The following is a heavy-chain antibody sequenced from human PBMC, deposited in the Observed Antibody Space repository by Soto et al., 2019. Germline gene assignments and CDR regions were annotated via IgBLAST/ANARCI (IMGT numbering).Heavy chain of an antibody. CDR3: AKLYSSGYYYFXY. Sequence: PGGSLRLSCAASGFTFSSYWMHWVRQAPGKGLVWVSRINSDGSSTSYADSVKGRFTISRDNSKNTLYLQMNSLRAEDTAVYYCAKLYSSGYYYFXYWGQGALVTVSS. CDR1: GFTFSSYW. D-gene: IGHD3-22*01. J-gene: IGHJ4*02. V-gene: IGHV3-74*01. CDR2: INSDGSST.